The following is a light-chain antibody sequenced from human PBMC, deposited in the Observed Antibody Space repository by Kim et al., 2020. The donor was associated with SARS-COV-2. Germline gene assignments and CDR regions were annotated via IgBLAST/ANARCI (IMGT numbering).Light chain of an antibody. CDR2: QDT. CDR1: KLASKY. J-gene: IGLJ2*01. Sequence: VSQEKTAPITCVGNKLASKYAAWDQQKPGQSPVLVICQDTKKPSGNPERFSGSNSGDTATLTISGSQAMDEADYYCQAWDINTVIFGGGTKVT. V-gene: IGLV3-1*01. CDR3: QAWDINTVI.